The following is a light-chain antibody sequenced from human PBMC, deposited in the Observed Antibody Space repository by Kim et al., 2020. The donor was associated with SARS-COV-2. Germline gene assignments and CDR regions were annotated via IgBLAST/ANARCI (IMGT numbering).Light chain of an antibody. CDR2: DVS. CDR1: QSVGSD. V-gene: IGKV3-11*01. J-gene: IGKJ2*01. Sequence: LSPGERATLSCRASQSVGSDLGWYQQKPGQAPRLLIYDVSNRATGIPARFSGSGSGTDFTLTISSLQPEDSAVYYCQHRSNWRGYTFGQGTKLEI. CDR3: QHRSNWRGYT.